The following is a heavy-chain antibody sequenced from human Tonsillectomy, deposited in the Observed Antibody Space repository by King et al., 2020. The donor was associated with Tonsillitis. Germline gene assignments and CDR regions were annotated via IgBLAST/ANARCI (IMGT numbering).Heavy chain of an antibody. CDR1: GGSISSGGYS. D-gene: IGHD2-21*02. Sequence: QLQESGSGLVKPSQTLSLTCAVSGGSISSGGYSWSWIRQPPGKGLEWIGYIYHSGSTYYNPSLKSRVTISVDRSQNQFSLKLSSVTAADTVVYYCAKAPRVGTGFDCWGQGTLVTVSS. J-gene: IGHJ4*02. CDR3: AKAPRVGTGFDC. CDR2: IYHSGST. V-gene: IGHV4-30-2*01.